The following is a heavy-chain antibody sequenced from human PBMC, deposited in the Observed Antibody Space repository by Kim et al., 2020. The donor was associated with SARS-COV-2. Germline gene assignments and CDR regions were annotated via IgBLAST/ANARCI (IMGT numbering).Heavy chain of an antibody. J-gene: IGHJ6*02. D-gene: IGHD3-16*02. CDR1: GYTFTSYG. CDR3: ARSVLYGALRYYYYGMDV. V-gene: IGHV1-18*01. CDR2: ISAYNGNT. Sequence: ASVKVSCKASGYTFTSYGISWVRQAPGQGLEWMGWISAYNGNTNYAQKLQGRVTMTTDTSTSTAYMELRSLRSDDTAVYYCARSVLYGALRYYYYGMDVWGQGTTVTVSS.